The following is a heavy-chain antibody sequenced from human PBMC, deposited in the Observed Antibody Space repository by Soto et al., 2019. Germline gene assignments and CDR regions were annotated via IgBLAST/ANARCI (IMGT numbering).Heavy chain of an antibody. D-gene: IGHD2-2*01. V-gene: IGHV1-69*01. J-gene: IGHJ6*02. CDR1: GGTFSSYA. CDR2: TIPISGTA. CDR3: ARSQGSSTSLEIYYYYYYGMDV. Sequence: QVQLVQSGAEVKKPGSSVKVSCKASGGTFSSYAISWVRQAPGQGLEWMGGTIPISGTANYAQKFQGRVTITADESTSTASMELSSLRSEDTAVYYCARSQGSSTSLEIYYYYYYGMDVWGQGTTVTVSS.